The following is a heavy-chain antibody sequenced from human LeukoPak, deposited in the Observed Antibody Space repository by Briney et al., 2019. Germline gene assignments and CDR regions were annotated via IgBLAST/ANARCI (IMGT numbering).Heavy chain of an antibody. CDR3: ARDSRYCSGGSCYRIDY. CDR1: GYTFTSYA. D-gene: IGHD2-15*01. J-gene: IGHJ4*02. CDR2: INTNTGNP. V-gene: IGHV7-4-1*02. Sequence: ASVKVSCKASGYTFTSYAMNWVRQAPGQGLEWIGWINTNTGNPTYAQGLTGRFVFSLDTSVSTAYLQISSLKAEDTAVYYCARDSRYCSGGSCYRIDYWGQGTLVTVSS.